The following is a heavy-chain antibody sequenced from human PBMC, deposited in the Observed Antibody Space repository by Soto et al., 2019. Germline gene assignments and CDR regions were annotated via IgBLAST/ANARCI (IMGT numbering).Heavy chain of an antibody. J-gene: IGHJ6*03. CDR3: ARGASVTTSYYYYYLDV. D-gene: IGHD4-17*01. V-gene: IGHV1-3*01. CDR2: INAGNGNT. Sequence: QVQLVQSGAEVKKPGASAKVSCKASGYTFTSYAMHWVRQAPGQRLEWMGWINAGNGNTKYSQKFQGRVTITRDTAASTAYMELSSLRSEDTAVYYCARGASVTTSYYYYYLDVWGKGTTVTVSS. CDR1: GYTFTSYA.